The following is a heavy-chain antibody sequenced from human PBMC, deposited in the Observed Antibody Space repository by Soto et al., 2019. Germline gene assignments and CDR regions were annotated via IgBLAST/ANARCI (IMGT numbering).Heavy chain of an antibody. Sequence: GGSLRLSCAASGFTFSSYAMSWVRQAPGKGLEWVSAISGSGGSTYYPDSVNGRFTISRDKSKNTLYLQMNSLRAEDTAVYYCAKEKAFRRQPHDYWGQGTLVTVSS. J-gene: IGHJ4*02. V-gene: IGHV3-23*01. CDR2: ISGSGGST. CDR3: AKEKAFRRQPHDY. D-gene: IGHD1-1*01. CDR1: GFTFSSYA.